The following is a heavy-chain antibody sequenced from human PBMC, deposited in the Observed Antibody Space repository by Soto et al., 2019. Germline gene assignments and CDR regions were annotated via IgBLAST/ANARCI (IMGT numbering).Heavy chain of an antibody. CDR1: GGTFSSYT. Sequence: QVQLVQSGAEVKKPGSSVKVSCKASGGTFSSYTISWVRQAPGQGLEWMGRIIPILGIANYAQKFQGRVTITADKSTSTAYMELSSLRSEDTAVYYCARVRGSEGSSYGFNYYGMDVWGQGTTVTVSS. J-gene: IGHJ6*02. CDR2: IIPILGIA. D-gene: IGHD5-18*01. V-gene: IGHV1-69*02. CDR3: ARVRGSEGSSYGFNYYGMDV.